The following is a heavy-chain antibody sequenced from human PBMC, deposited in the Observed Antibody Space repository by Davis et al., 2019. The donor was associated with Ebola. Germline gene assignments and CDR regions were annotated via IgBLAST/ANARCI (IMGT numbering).Heavy chain of an antibody. V-gene: IGHV3-23*01. CDR3: ARSWGIAAAGPWFNWFDP. CDR2: ITSSGGTT. J-gene: IGHJ5*02. CDR1: GFTFSSYG. D-gene: IGHD6-13*01. Sequence: GESLKISCAASGFTFSSYGMRWVRQAPGKGLEWVSAITSSGGTTYYADSVKGRFTISRDNSKNTLYLQMNSLRAEDTAVYYCARSWGIAAAGPWFNWFDPWGQGTLVTVSS.